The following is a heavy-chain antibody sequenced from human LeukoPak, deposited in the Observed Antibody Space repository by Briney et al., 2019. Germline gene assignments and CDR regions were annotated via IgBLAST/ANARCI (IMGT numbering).Heavy chain of an antibody. CDR1: GFTSGDYA. CDR2: IRNRIHGRTS. D-gene: IGHD4-17*01. CDR3: ARGGVNDHGDGQYFEH. V-gene: IGHV3-49*04. Sequence: GRSLRLSCTSFGFTSGDYAISWVRQAPGKGLEWVGFIRNRIHGRTSVYAASVEGRFTISRDDSESVAYLQMNSLKTEDTAVYFCARGGVNDHGDGQYFEHWGQGTLVTVSS. J-gene: IGHJ1*01.